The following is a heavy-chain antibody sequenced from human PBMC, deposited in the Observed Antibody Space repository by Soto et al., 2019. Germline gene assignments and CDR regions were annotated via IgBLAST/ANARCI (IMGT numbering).Heavy chain of an antibody. D-gene: IGHD1-26*01. J-gene: IGHJ4*02. CDR3: AREGGLVGYTSSFDY. Sequence: QVQLVESGGGLVKPGGSLRLSCAASGFTFSDYYMSWIRQAPGKGLEWLSYISDGSTDTHNEDSVKCRFTISRDNGENSLYLQMASLRAEDTAVYYCAREGGLVGYTSSFDYWGRGTLVTVSS. CDR2: ISDGSTDT. CDR1: GFTFSDYY. V-gene: IGHV3-11*05.